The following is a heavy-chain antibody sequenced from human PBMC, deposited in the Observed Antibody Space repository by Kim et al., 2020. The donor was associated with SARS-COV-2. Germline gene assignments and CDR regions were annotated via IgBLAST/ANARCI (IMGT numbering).Heavy chain of an antibody. CDR3: ARLSLPYYDILTGYYKSYYFDY. CDR2: IYPGDSDT. CDR1: GYSFTSYW. D-gene: IGHD3-9*01. V-gene: IGHV5-51*01. Sequence: GESLKISCKGSGYSFTSYWIGWVRQMPGKGLEWMGIIYPGDSDTRYSPSFQGQVTISADKSISTAYLQWSSLKASDTAMYYCARLSLPYYDILTGYYKSYYFDYWGQGTLVTVSS. J-gene: IGHJ4*02.